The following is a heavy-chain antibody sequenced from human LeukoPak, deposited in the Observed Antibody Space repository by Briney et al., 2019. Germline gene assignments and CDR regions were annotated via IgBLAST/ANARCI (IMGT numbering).Heavy chain of an antibody. J-gene: IGHJ4*02. V-gene: IGHV3-9*01. CDR1: GFSFDDYA. CDR3: AKDRPVATTLHHFDH. CDR2: ISWDGNKV. D-gene: IGHD1-26*01. Sequence: GGSLALSCVVSGFSFDDYAMHWVRQRPGKALEWVSVISWDGNKVAYADSVKGRFTISRDNAKNSLYLQMTSLRPEDTAFYYCAKDRPVATTLHHFDHWGLGTLVTVSS.